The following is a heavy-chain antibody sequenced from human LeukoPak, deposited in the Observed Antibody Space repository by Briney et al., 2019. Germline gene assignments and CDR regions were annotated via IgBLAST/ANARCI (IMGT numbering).Heavy chain of an antibody. Sequence: PSETLSLTCTVSGGSISSYYWSWIRQPAGKGLEWIGRIYTSGSTNHNPYLKSRVTMSVDTSKNQVSLKLSSVTAADTAVYYCARENTAMGYYYYMDVWGKGTTVTVSS. V-gene: IGHV4-4*07. CDR2: IYTSGST. CDR1: GGSISSYY. CDR3: ARENTAMGYYYYMDV. D-gene: IGHD5-18*01. J-gene: IGHJ6*03.